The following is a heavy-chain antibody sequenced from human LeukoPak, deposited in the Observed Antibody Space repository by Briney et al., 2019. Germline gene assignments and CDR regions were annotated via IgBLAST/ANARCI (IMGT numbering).Heavy chain of an antibody. CDR2: VYYSGKT. D-gene: IGHD4-17*01. CDR1: GGSINRYH. Sequence: SETLSLTCTVSGGSINRYHWSWIRQPPGKGLEWMGYVYYSGKTKYNPSLKSRVTISVDTSKNHISLRLKSVTAADTAVYYCARHIDDYGDANFDSWGQGTLVTVSS. V-gene: IGHV4-59*08. CDR3: ARHIDDYGDANFDS. J-gene: IGHJ4*02.